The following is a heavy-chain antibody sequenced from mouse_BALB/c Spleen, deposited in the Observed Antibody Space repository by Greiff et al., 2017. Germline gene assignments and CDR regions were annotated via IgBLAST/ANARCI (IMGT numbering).Heavy chain of an antibody. CDR1: GFTFSSYG. Sequence: DVKLVESGGDLVKPGGSLKLSCAASGFTFSSYGMSWVRQTPDKRLEWVATISSGGSYTYYPDSVKGRFTISRDNAKNTLYLQMSSLKSEDTAMYYCATGYDEGFAYWGQGTLVTVSA. D-gene: IGHD2-14*01. CDR3: ATGYDEGFAY. CDR2: ISSGGSYT. V-gene: IGHV5-6*02. J-gene: IGHJ3*01.